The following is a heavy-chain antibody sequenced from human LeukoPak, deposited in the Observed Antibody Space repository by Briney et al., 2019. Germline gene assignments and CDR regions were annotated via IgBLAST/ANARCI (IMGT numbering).Heavy chain of an antibody. D-gene: IGHD5-12*01. J-gene: IGHJ5*02. CDR3: ARQDSGYDGDWFDP. V-gene: IGHV5-51*01. Sequence: GESLQICCEGSGSSFTSCWIGWGRELPGKGVGGMGIIYAGDSDTKYSPSLQGQVIITADKAIRTASLQWSSLKASDTAMYYCARQDSGYDGDWFDPSGQGTLLTVSS. CDR2: IYAGDSDT. CDR1: GSSFTSCW.